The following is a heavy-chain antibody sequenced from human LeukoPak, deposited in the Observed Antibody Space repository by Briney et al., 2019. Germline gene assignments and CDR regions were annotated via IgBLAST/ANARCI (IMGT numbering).Heavy chain of an antibody. CDR3: GSDWLGEDAFDI. CDR2: IYHSGST. D-gene: IGHD6-19*01. Sequence: SETLSLTCAVSGYSISSGYYWGWIRQPPGKGLEWIGSIYHSGSTYYNPSLKSRATISVDTSKNQFSLKLSSVTAADTAVYYCGSDWLGEDAFDIWGQGTMVTVSS. J-gene: IGHJ3*02. CDR1: GYSISSGYY. V-gene: IGHV4-38-2*01.